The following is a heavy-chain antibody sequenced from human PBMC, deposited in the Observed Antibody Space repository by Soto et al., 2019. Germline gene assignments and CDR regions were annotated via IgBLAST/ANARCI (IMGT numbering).Heavy chain of an antibody. CDR2: ISAYNGNT. CDR3: ARGGAVAGTFKPKGWFDP. J-gene: IGHJ5*02. Sequence: ASVKVSCKASGYTFTSYGISLVRQAPGQGLEWMGWISAYNGNTNYAQKLQGRVTMTTDTSTSTAYMELRSLRSDDTAVYYCARGGAVAGTFKPKGWFDPWGQGTLVTVSS. V-gene: IGHV1-18*01. CDR1: GYTFTSYG. D-gene: IGHD6-19*01.